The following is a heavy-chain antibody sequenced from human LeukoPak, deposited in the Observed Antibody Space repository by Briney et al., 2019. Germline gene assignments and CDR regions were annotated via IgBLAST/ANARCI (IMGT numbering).Heavy chain of an antibody. D-gene: IGHD6-6*01. J-gene: IGHJ4*02. V-gene: IGHV3-23*01. CDR2: ISGSGGST. Sequence: PGGSLRLSCATSGLTFSSYAMSWVRQAPGKGLEWVSAISGSGGSTYYADSVKGRFTISRDNSKNTLYLQMNSLRAEDTAVYYCAKDIAARLYLPSGDYWGQGTLVTVSS. CDR3: AKDIAARLYLPSGDY. CDR1: GLTFSSYA.